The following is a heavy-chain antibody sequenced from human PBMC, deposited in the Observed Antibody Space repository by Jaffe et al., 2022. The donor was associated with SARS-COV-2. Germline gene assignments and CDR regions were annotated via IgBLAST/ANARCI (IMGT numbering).Heavy chain of an antibody. CDR3: ARDTMFDL. CDR2: IYSAGTT. Sequence: EVQLVESGGGLIHPGGSLRLSCAASGFSVSISYMNWVRQAPGKGLEWVSVIYSAGTTYYADSVQGRFTISRDNSKNTVYLQMNTLRAEDAAMYYCARDTMFDLWGRGTLVTVSS. J-gene: IGHJ2*01. CDR1: GFSVSISY. V-gene: IGHV3-53*01. D-gene: IGHD3-3*01.